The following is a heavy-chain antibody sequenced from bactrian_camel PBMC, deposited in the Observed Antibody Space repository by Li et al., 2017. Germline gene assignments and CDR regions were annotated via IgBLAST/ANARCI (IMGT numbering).Heavy chain of an antibody. Sequence: VQLVESGGGLVQPGESLRLSCTASGFTFSTFAMSWVRQAPGKGLEWVSVISDDSGTILYADSVKGRFTISRDNAKNTVYLQMYSLEPDDTAVYYCARDSVVAGSDNYWGQGTQVTVS. J-gene: IGHJ4*01. V-gene: IGHV3S40*01. D-gene: IGHD6*01. CDR2: ISDDSGTI. CDR3: ARDSVVAGSDNY. CDR1: GFTFSTFA.